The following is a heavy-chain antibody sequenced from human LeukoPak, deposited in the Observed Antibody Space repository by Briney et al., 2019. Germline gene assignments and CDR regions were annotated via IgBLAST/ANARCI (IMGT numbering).Heavy chain of an antibody. V-gene: IGHV3-21*01. J-gene: IGHJ4*02. D-gene: IGHD6-13*01. CDR2: ISRDSNYI. CDR1: GFTFSSYS. CDR3: AKEVAAAVNY. Sequence: GGSLRLSCAASGFTFSSYSMTWVRQAPGKGLEWVSSISRDSNYIYYADSVKGRFTISRDNAKNSLYLQMSSLRAEDTAVYYCAKEVAAAVNYWGRGTQVTVSS.